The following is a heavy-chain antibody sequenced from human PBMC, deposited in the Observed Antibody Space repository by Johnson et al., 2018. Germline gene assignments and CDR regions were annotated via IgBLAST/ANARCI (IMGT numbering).Heavy chain of an antibody. CDR1: GFTFSRYD. D-gene: IGHD7-27*01. CDR3: VSDPVDAGLSGAFDI. CDR2: IGKAGDT. J-gene: IGHJ3*02. Sequence: VQLVQSGGGLVQXGGSLRLSCAASGFTFSRYDMHWVRQTTGKGLEWVSAIGKAGDTYYRGSVKGRFTISRENAKNSLDLQMTSLRAGDTAVYYCVSDPVDAGLSGAFDIWGQGTMVTVSS. V-gene: IGHV3-13*01.